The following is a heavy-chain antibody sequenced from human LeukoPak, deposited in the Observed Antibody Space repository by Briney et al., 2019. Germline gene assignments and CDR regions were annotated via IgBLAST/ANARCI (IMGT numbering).Heavy chain of an antibody. CDR1: GFSFDTHG. CDR2: IWYDGSKK. D-gene: IGHD3-16*01. Sequence: GGSLRLSCAASGFSFDTHGMHWVRQAPGKGLEWVAVIWYDGSKKYYADSVKSRFTISRDNSKKSLFLQMNSLRAEDTALYYCARDVFADSSGGSFDFWGQGTLVTVSS. J-gene: IGHJ4*02. V-gene: IGHV3-33*01. CDR3: ARDVFADSSGGSFDF.